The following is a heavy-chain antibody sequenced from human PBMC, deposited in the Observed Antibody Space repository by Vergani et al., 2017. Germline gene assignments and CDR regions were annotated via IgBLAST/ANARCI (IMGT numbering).Heavy chain of an antibody. CDR1: GYTFTSYY. V-gene: IGHV1-46*01. J-gene: IGHJ6*03. Sequence: QVQLVQSGAEVKKPGASVKVSCKASGYTFTSYYMHWVRQAPGHGLEWMGIINPSGGSTSYAQKFQGRVTMTRDTSTSTVYMKLSSLRSEDTAVYYCASDPGRYCSSTSCYRRGSYYYYYMDVWGKGTTVTVSS. CDR3: ASDPGRYCSSTSCYRRGSYYYYYMDV. CDR2: INPSGGST. D-gene: IGHD2-2*01.